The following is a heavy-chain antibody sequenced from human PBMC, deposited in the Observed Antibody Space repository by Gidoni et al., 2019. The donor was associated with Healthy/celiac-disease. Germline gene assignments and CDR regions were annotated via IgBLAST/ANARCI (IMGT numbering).Heavy chain of an antibody. D-gene: IGHD2-21*01. CDR2: IWYDGSNK. J-gene: IGHJ4*02. V-gene: IGHV3-33*01. Sequence: QVQLVESGGGVVQPGRSLRLPCAASGSTFSSYGKHWVRQAPGKGLEWVAVIWYDGSNKYYADSVKSRFTISRDNSKNTLYLQMDSLRAEDTAVYYCAREGIVPRAYYFDYWGQGTLVTVSS. CDR1: GSTFSSYG. CDR3: AREGIVPRAYYFDY.